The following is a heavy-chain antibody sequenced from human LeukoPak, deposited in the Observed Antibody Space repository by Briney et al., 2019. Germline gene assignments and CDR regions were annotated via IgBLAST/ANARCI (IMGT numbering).Heavy chain of an antibody. D-gene: IGHD3-10*01. CDR3: ARDGFGGSFGPLRPDY. Sequence: ASVKVYCKASGYTFTSYGISWVRQAPGQGLEWMGWISAYNGNTNYAQKLQGRVTMTTDTSTSTAYMELRSLRSDDTAVYYCARDGFGGSFGPLRPDYWGQGTLVTVSS. CDR1: GYTFTSYG. CDR2: ISAYNGNT. V-gene: IGHV1-18*01. J-gene: IGHJ4*02.